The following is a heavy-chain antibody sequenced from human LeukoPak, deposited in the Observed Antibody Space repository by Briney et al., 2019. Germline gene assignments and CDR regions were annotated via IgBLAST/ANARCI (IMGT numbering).Heavy chain of an antibody. CDR3: ARVKGSVTSYWYFDL. D-gene: IGHD4-17*01. J-gene: IGHJ2*01. V-gene: IGHV3-7*02. Sequence: GGSLRLPCAASGFIFSNYWMGWVRQAPGKGLEWVANIKGDGSEKVYVDSVTGRFTISRDNAKKSLYLQMNTLRVEDTAVYYCARVKGSVTSYWYFDLWGRGTLLTVSS. CDR1: GFIFSNYW. CDR2: IKGDGSEK.